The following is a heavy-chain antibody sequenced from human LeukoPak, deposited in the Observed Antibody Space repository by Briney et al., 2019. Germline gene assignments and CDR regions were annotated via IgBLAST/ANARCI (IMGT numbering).Heavy chain of an antibody. CDR3: ARDPGYYYMDV. J-gene: IGHJ6*03. Sequence: SETLSLTCTVSGGSIRSDYWSWIRQPPGKGLEWIGYMYNSGSTNYNPSLKSRVTLSIDTSKSQFSLRLSSVTAADTAVYYCARDPGYYYMDVWGKGTTVTVSS. V-gene: IGHV4-4*08. CDR2: MYNSGST. CDR1: GGSIRSDY.